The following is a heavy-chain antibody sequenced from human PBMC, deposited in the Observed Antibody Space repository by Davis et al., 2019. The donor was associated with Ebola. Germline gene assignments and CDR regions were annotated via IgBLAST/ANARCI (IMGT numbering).Heavy chain of an antibody. CDR3: ARDGAYRSSWYKLLNWYFDL. V-gene: IGHV3-30-3*01. D-gene: IGHD6-13*01. Sequence: GGSLSLSCAASGFTFSSSAMPWVRQAPGKGLEWVAVLSYEGLNKSYEDSVKGRFTISRDNSKNTLYLQMTSLRAEDTAVYYCARDGAYRSSWYKLLNWYFDLWGRGTLVTVSS. CDR2: LSYEGLNK. J-gene: IGHJ2*01. CDR1: GFTFSSSA.